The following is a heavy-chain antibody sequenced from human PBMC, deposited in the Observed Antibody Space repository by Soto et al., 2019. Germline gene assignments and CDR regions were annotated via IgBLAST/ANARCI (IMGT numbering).Heavy chain of an antibody. J-gene: IGHJ6*02. CDR1: GFDFSGYT. Sequence: DLEESGGGVVQPGGSLRLSCAGSGFDFSGYTIHWVRQAPGKGLEWVAVISYDGSDKYYADSVKGRFTISRDNAKKTLYLQMNSLRIEDTAVYYCARVDCSMTTCYYYGFDVWGQGTTVTVSS. CDR2: ISYDGSDK. D-gene: IGHD2-2*01. V-gene: IGHV3-30-3*01. CDR3: ARVDCSMTTCYYYGFDV.